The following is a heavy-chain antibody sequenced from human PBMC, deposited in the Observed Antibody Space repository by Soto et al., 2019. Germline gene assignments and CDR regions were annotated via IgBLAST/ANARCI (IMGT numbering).Heavy chain of an antibody. CDR1: GGSFSGYY. CDR3: ARGQGGGSSSDWFDP. V-gene: IGHV4-34*01. D-gene: IGHD6-6*01. Sequence: SETLSLTCAVYGGSFSGYYWSWIRQPPGKGLEWIGEINHSGSTNYNPSLKSRVTISVDTSKNQFSLKLSSVTAADTAVYYCARGQGGGSSSDWFDPWGQGTLVTVSS. CDR2: INHSGST. J-gene: IGHJ5*02.